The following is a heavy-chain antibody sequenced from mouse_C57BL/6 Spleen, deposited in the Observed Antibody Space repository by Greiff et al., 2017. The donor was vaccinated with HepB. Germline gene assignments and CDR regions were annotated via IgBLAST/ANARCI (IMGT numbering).Heavy chain of an antibody. V-gene: IGHV5-17*01. J-gene: IGHJ4*01. CDR1: GFTFSDYG. Sequence: EVKLVESGGGLVKPGGSLKLSCAASGFTFSDYGMHWVRQAPEKGLEWVAYISSGSSTIYYADTVKGRFTISRDNAKNTLFLQMTSLRSEDTAMYHCATYGNYVGNAMDYWGQGTSVTVSS. CDR2: ISSGSSTI. CDR3: ATYGNYVGNAMDY. D-gene: IGHD2-1*01.